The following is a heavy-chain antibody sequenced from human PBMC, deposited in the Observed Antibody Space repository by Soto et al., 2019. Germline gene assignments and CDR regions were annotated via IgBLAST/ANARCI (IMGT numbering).Heavy chain of an antibody. J-gene: IGHJ6*02. Sequence: QVQLVQSGAEVKKPGSSVKVSCKASGGTFSSYAISWVRQAPGQGLEWMGGIIPIFGPENYAQKFQGRVTITADKSTSTAYMELSSLRSEDTAVYYCAREAARLEQWLVRRPPPVDYYYGMDVWGQGTTVTVSS. D-gene: IGHD6-19*01. CDR2: IIPIFGPE. CDR1: GGTFSSYA. V-gene: IGHV1-69*06. CDR3: AREAARLEQWLVRRPPPVDYYYGMDV.